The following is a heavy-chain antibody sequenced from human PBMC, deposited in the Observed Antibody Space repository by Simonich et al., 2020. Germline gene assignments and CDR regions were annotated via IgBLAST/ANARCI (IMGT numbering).Heavy chain of an antibody. V-gene: IGHV4-38-2*01. D-gene: IGHD6-13*01. CDR2: IYHSGST. Sequence: QLQLQESGPGLVKPSETLSLTCAVSGYSISSGYYWGWIRQPPGKGLEWIGSIYHSGSTYYNQSLKGRVTISVDPSKNQFSLKLSSVTAADTAVYYCARATRIAAAGYFDYWGQGTLVTVPS. J-gene: IGHJ4*02. CDR3: ARATRIAAAGYFDY. CDR1: GYSISSGYY.